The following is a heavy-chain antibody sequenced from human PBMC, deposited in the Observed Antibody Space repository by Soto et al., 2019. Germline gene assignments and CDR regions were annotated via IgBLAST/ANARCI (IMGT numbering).Heavy chain of an antibody. J-gene: IGHJ6*02. CDR2: INSDGSTT. CDR1: GFTFSTYW. D-gene: IGHD3-3*01. V-gene: IGHV3-74*01. CDR3: ARDNYDFWDYYFYYGMDV. Sequence: SGGSLRLSCAASGFTFSTYWMHWVRQAPGKGLVWVSRINSDGSTTSYADSVKGRFTISRDNAKNTLYLQMNSLRAEDTAVYYCARDNYDFWDYYFYYGMDVWGQGTTVTVSS.